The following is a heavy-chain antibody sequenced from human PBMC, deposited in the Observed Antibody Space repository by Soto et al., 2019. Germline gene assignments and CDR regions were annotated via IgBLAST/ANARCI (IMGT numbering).Heavy chain of an antibody. V-gene: IGHV3-33*01. D-gene: IGHD6-13*01. CDR1: GFTFNRYG. J-gene: IGHJ2*01. CDR2: IWYDGSNK. Sequence: QVQLVESGGGVVQPGRSLRLSCAASGFTFNRYGMHWVRQAPGKGLEWVALIWYDGSNKYYADSVKGRFTISRDNSKNTLYLQMNSLRAEDTAVHYCARDWSIAPYFHLWGRGTLVTVSS. CDR3: ARDWSIAPYFHL.